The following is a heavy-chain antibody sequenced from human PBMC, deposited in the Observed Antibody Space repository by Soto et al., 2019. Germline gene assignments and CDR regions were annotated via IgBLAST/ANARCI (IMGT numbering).Heavy chain of an antibody. CDR1: GFSLSTSGVG. D-gene: IGHD3-16*01. Sequence: QITLKESGPALVKPTQTLTLTCTFSGFSLSTSGVGVGWIRQPPGEALEWLALIYWDDYKHFSPSLESRPTITKDTSKSQVVLTMTNMDPVDTARYYCVHKGAGDRILDYWGQGTLVTVSS. V-gene: IGHV2-5*02. CDR2: IYWDDYK. J-gene: IGHJ4*02. CDR3: VHKGAGDRILDY.